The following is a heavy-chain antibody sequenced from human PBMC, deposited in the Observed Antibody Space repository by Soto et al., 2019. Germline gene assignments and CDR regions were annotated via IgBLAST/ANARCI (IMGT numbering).Heavy chain of an antibody. CDR3: AIDLGGGYEPGDY. CDR1: GATFSISV. V-gene: IGHV1-69*12. CDR2: IISMFGTP. Sequence: QVQLVQSGAELKKPGSSVKVSCRASGATFSISVFNWVRQAPGQGLEWMGGIISMFGTPNYSQKFQGRVTISADESTSTGYMEPNNLRSDDRAIYYCAIDLGGGYEPGDYWGQGTQVTVSS. J-gene: IGHJ4*02. D-gene: IGHD5-12*01.